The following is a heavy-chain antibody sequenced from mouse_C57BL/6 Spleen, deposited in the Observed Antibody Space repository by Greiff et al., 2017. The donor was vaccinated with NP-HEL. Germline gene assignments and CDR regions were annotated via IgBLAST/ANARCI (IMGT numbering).Heavy chain of an antibody. CDR3: ARQEGDAWFAY. CDR2: LSSVGSYT. CDR1: GFTFSSYG. V-gene: IGHV5-6*01. Sequence: EVKLMESGGDLVKPGGSLKLSCAASGFTFSSYGLSWVRPTPNKRLGWVATLSSVGSYTYYPDSVKGRVTISRDNAKNTLYLQMSSLKSEDTAMYYCARQEGDAWFAYWGQGTLVTVSA. J-gene: IGHJ3*01. D-gene: IGHD3-3*01.